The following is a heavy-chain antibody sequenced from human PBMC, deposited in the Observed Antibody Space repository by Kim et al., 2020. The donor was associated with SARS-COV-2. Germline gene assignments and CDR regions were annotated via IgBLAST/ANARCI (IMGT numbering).Heavy chain of an antibody. J-gene: IGHJ5*02. CDR3: ARWSSSYDSSGYYYGWDWFDP. D-gene: IGHD3-22*01. V-gene: IGHV1-18*01. CDR1: GYTFTSYG. Sequence: ASVKVSCKASGYTFTSYGISWVRQAPGQGLEWMGWISAYNGNTNYAQKLQGRVTMTTDTSTSTAYMELRSLRSDDTAVYYCARWSSSYDSSGYYYGWDWFDPWGQGTLVTVSS. CDR2: ISAYNGNT.